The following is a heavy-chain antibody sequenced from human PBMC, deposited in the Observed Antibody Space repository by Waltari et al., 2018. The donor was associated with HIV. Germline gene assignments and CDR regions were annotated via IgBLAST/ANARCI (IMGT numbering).Heavy chain of an antibody. V-gene: IGHV3-74*01. CDR3: VRAGRSSDGFDV. D-gene: IGHD6-6*01. Sequence: EVQLVASGGGLVQPGGSLRLSCGASGLTFSWSWMHWVRQAPGKGLVWVSRIESDGASTNYADSVKGRVTISRDNAKNTLSLQMNSLSVEDTAVYYCVRAGRSSDGFDVWGQGTMVTVSS. CDR2: IESDGAST. CDR1: GLTFSWSW. J-gene: IGHJ3*01.